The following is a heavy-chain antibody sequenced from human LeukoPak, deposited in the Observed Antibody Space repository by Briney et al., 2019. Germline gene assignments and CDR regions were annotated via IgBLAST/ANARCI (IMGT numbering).Heavy chain of an antibody. V-gene: IGHV1-46*01. Sequence: ASVKVSCKASGYTFTRYYMHWVRQAPGQGLEWMGIINPSGGSTSYAQKFQGRVTITRDTSASTAYMELSSLRSEDTAVYYCARAPYYHLDYWGQGTLVTVSS. CDR2: INPSGGST. J-gene: IGHJ4*02. CDR1: GYTFTRYY. CDR3: ARAPYYHLDY. D-gene: IGHD3-10*01.